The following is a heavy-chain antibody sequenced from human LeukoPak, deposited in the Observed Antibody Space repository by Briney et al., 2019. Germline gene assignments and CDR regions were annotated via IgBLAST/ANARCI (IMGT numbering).Heavy chain of an antibody. Sequence: PGGSLRLSCAASGFAISDYSMNWVRQVPGKELEWVSYISSSSNKVYYADSVKGRFTISRDNAKNSLFLQMNSLRADDTAVYYCARNFYCGGDCAISYFDYWGQGTLVTVSS. J-gene: IGHJ4*02. CDR3: ARNFYCGGDCAISYFDY. D-gene: IGHD2-21*02. V-gene: IGHV3-48*01. CDR1: GFAISDYS. CDR2: ISSSSNKV.